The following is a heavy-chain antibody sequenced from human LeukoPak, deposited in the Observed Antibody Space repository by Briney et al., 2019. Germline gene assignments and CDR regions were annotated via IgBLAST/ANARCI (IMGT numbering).Heavy chain of an antibody. Sequence: GESLQISCKGSGNSFTSYWIGWVRQMPGKGLEWMGIIYPGDSDTRYSPSFQGQVTISVDKSIRTAYVQWSSLKASDTAMYYCARLNGDYDTSFDYWGQGTMVTVSS. CDR2: IYPGDSDT. D-gene: IGHD4-17*01. CDR1: GNSFTSYW. CDR3: ARLNGDYDTSFDY. J-gene: IGHJ4*02. V-gene: IGHV5-51*01.